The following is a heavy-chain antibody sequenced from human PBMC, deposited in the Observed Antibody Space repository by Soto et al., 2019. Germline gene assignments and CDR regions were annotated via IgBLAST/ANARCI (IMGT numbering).Heavy chain of an antibody. Sequence: AGPTLVNPTETLTRTCTFSGFSLSTSGVHVGWIRQPPGKALEWLALIYWDDDKRYRPSLKTRLTVTKDTSKNQVVLTVTNMGPAATATYYCEHPGNSAAAGCYFDYGGQGVLVPVSS. CDR3: EHPGNSAAAGCYFDY. D-gene: IGHD6-13*01. CDR1: GFSLSTSGVH. V-gene: IGHV2-5*02. CDR2: IYWDDDK. J-gene: IGHJ4*02.